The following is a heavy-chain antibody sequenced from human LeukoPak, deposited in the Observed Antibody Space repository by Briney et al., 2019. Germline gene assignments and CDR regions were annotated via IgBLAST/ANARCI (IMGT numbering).Heavy chain of an antibody. CDR1: GFTFSSYA. D-gene: IGHD6-19*01. J-gene: IGHJ5*02. CDR3: AKDGTSGWYVGNWFDP. V-gene: IGHV3-23*01. CDR2: ISGSGGST. Sequence: GGSLRLSCAASGFTFSSYAMSWVRQAPGKGLEWVSAISGSGGSTYYADSVKGRFTISRDNSKNTLYLQMNSPRAEDTAVYYCAKDGTSGWYVGNWFDPWGQGTLVTVSS.